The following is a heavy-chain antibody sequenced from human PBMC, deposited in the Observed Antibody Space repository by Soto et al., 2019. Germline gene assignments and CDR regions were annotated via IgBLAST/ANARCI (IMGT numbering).Heavy chain of an antibody. V-gene: IGHV4-59*02. CDR1: CGSVSSDD. CDR3: ARAVDGTRTAAFDI. D-gene: IGHD6-19*01. Sequence: SETLSLTSTVSCGSVSSDDWGWIRQPGGRGVEGIWYIDYRGSPNYNPSLKSRVTISVDTSKTHFPLKLSPVTAADTAVYYCARAVDGTRTAAFDIWGQGTMVTVS. CDR2: IDYRGSP. J-gene: IGHJ3*02.